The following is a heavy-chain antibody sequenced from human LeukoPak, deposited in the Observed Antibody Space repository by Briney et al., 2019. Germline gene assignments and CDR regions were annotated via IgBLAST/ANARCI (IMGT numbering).Heavy chain of an antibody. V-gene: IGHV3-48*01. CDR3: ARVGTEFHIDY. Sequence: PGGSLRLSCAASGFTFSSYSINWVRQAPGKGLEWVSYISSSSSTIYYADSVKGRFTISRDNAKNSLYLQMNSLRAEDTAVYYCARVGTEFHIDYWGQGTLVTVSS. CDR1: GFTFSSYS. J-gene: IGHJ4*02. CDR2: ISSSSSTI. D-gene: IGHD2-21*01.